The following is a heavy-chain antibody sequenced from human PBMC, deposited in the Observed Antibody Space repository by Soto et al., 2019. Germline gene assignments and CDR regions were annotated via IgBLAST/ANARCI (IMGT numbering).Heavy chain of an antibody. CDR1: GFTFSSYA. V-gene: IGHV3-23*01. D-gene: IGHD3-3*01. CDR2: ISGSGGST. J-gene: IGHJ6*02. Sequence: GGSLRLSCAASGFTFSSYAMSWVRQAPGKGLEWVSAISGSGGSTYYADSVKGRFTISRDNSKNTLYLQMNSLRAEDTAVYYCAKDQSLYDFWSGYDYYYYYGMDVWGQGTTVTVSS. CDR3: AKDQSLYDFWSGYDYYYYYGMDV.